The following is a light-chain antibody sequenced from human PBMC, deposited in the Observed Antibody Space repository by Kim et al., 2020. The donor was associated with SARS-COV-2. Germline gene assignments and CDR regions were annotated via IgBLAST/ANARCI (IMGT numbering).Light chain of an antibody. CDR1: QDISTY. Sequence: AIRITQSPSSLSASTGDRVTSTCRASQDISTYLAWYQQKPGKAPKLLIYAASTSQSGVPSRFSGSESGPDFTLTISSLQSEDFATYYCQQYYSYPPTFGGGTKVDIK. V-gene: IGKV1-8*01. CDR2: AAS. CDR3: QQYYSYPPT. J-gene: IGKJ4*01.